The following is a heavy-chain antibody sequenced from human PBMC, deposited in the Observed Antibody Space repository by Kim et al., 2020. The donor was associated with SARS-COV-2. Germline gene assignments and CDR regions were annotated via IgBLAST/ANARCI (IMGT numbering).Heavy chain of an antibody. CDR3: ARESARSTGTDFDY. D-gene: IGHD1-1*01. V-gene: IGHV1-3*01. J-gene: IGHJ4*02. Sequence: YSEKLQGRGTTSRDASARTAYMEMSSLRSENTALYYCARESARSTGTDFDYWGQGTMVTVSS.